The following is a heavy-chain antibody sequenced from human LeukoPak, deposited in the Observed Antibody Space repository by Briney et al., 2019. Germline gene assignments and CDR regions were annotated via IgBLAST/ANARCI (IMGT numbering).Heavy chain of an antibody. J-gene: IGHJ4*02. CDR1: GFTFGDYA. CDR3: TRVGPVLLWFGELSSSYYFDY. Sequence: PGRSLRLSCTASGFTFGDYAMSWFRQAPGKGLEWVGFIRSKAYGGTTEYAASVEGRFTISRDDSKSIAYLQMNSLKTENTAVYYCTRVGPVLLWFGELSSSYYFDYWGQGTLVTVSS. V-gene: IGHV3-49*03. D-gene: IGHD3-10*01. CDR2: IRSKAYGGTT.